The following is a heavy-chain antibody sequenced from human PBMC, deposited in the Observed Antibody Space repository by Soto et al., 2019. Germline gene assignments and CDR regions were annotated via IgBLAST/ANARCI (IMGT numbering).Heavy chain of an antibody. CDR2: IYYSGST. CDR3: ARFIVEMATIFPGY. Sequence: SETLSLTCTVSGGSISSSSYYWGWIRQPPGKGLEWIGSIYYSGSTYYNPSLKSRVTISVDTSKNQFSLKLSSVTAADTAVYYCARFIVEMATIFPGYWGQGTLVTVS. D-gene: IGHD5-12*01. CDR1: GGSISSSSYY. J-gene: IGHJ4*02. V-gene: IGHV4-39*01.